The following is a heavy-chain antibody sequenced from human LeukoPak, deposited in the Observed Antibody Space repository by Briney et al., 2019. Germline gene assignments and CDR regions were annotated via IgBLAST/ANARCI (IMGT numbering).Heavy chain of an antibody. CDR3: AKLYGSGTYYNYFHY. CDR2: ISSSGSTI. J-gene: IGHJ4*02. V-gene: IGHV3-48*03. D-gene: IGHD3-10*01. CDR1: GFTFSSYE. Sequence: GGSLRLSCAASGFTFSSYEMNWVRQAPGKGLEWVSYISSSGSTIYYADSVKGRFTISRDNSRNTLYLHMISLWPDDTAIYYCAKLYGSGTYYNYFHYWGQGTLVTVSS.